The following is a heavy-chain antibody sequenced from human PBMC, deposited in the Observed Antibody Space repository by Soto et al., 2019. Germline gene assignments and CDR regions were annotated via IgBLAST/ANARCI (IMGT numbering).Heavy chain of an antibody. CDR2: IPWDGGST. CDR3: GKEKDPMFDH. J-gene: IGHJ4*02. Sequence: GGSLILCYASSGFIFDDHSMQWVRQSPERGVEWGSLIPWDGGSTFYADSVKGRFTISRDNSKNSLYLQMNSLRTEDSALYYCGKEKDPMFDHWGQGDLVTVSS. CDR1: GFIFDDHS. V-gene: IGHV3-43*01.